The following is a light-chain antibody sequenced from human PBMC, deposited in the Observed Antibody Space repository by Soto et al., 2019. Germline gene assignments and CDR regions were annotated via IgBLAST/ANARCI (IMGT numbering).Light chain of an antibody. Sequence: EIVMTQSPGTLSLSPGERATLSCRASQRLASNYLAWYQQRPGQAPRLLLYGVSSRATGIPDRFSGSGSGTDFTLAISRVEPEDFAVYFCQQYADSPITFGQGTRLETK. CDR1: QRLASNY. J-gene: IGKJ5*01. CDR2: GVS. CDR3: QQYADSPIT. V-gene: IGKV3-20*01.